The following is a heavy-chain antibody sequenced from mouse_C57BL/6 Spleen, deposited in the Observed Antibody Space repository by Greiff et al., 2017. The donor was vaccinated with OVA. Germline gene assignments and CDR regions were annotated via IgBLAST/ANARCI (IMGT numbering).Heavy chain of an antibody. V-gene: IGHV2-2*01. CDR3: ARNVYSPFAY. D-gene: IGHD1-1*01. CDR1: GFSLTSYG. J-gene: IGHJ3*01. Sequence: QVQLQQSGPGLVQPSQSLSITCTVSGFSLTSYGVHWVRQSPGKGLEWLGVIWRGGSTDYNAAFISRLSISKDNSKSQVFFKMNRLQADDTAIYYCARNVYSPFAYWGQGTLVTVSA. CDR2: IWRGGST.